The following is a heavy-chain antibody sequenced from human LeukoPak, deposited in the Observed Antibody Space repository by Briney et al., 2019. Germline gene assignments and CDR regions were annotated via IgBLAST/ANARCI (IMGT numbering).Heavy chain of an antibody. CDR3: ARIRCGQTNHNCYNY. V-gene: IGHV4-34*01. Sequence: PWESVSLTCDIQGVSITAYYWSWIRQSPGESLEWIGEIDPSGYTIYNPSLKSRVAVSLDTSKNQLSLTVTSLTAADTAIYYCARIRCGQTNHNCYNYWGRGALVNVSS. J-gene: IGHJ4*02. D-gene: IGHD1-20*01. CDR1: GVSITAYY. CDR2: IDPSGYT.